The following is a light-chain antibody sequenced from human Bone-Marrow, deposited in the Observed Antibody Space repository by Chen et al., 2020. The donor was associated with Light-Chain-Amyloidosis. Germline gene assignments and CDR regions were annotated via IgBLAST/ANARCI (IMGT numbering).Light chain of an antibody. J-gene: IGLJ1*01. CDR2: PVS. CDR1: TSDVGGYDY. CDR3: TSYAGSDNLGV. V-gene: IGLV2-8*01. Sequence: QYALTQPPSASGSPGQSVTISCTGTTSDVGGYDYVSWYQQHPGKAPTLLIYPVSKRPSGVPDRFSASKSGNAASLTVSGLQADDEADYYCTSYAGSDNLGVFGTGTTVTVL.